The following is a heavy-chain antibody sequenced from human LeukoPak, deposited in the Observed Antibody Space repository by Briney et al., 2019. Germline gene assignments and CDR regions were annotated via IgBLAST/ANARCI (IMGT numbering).Heavy chain of an antibody. CDR1: GYTFTSYW. D-gene: IGHD2-15*01. CDR3: ARQECSAGSCYRY. V-gene: IGHV5-51*01. Sequence: GESLKISCQGSGYTFTSYWIGWVRQMPGKGLEWMGIIYPGDFDTRYSSSFQGQVTISVDKSISTAYLQWSSLKASDTAMYYCARQECSAGSCYRYWGQGTLVTVSS. J-gene: IGHJ4*02. CDR2: IYPGDFDT.